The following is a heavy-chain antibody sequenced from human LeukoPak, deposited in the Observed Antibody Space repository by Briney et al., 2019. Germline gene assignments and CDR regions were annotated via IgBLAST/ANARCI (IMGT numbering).Heavy chain of an antibody. CDR2: IHYSGST. J-gene: IGHJ4*02. CDR1: GGSINSYY. Sequence: PSETVPHCTVSGGSINSYYWSWIRQPPGKGLEWIGYIHYSGSTEYNPSLKSRVTISVDTSKNQFSLKVRSVTAADTAVYYCARRGSGLPFDYWGQGTLVTVSS. CDR3: ARRGSGLPFDY. D-gene: IGHD2-15*01. V-gene: IGHV4-59*12.